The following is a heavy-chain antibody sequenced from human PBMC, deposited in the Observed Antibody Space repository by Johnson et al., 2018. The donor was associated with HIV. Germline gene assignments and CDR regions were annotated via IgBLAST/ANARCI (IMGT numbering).Heavy chain of an antibody. CDR3: ARSVSLVRGALDI. CDR1: GFTFGTYW. CDR2: IKEDGSEK. V-gene: IGHV3-7*05. Sequence: VHLVESGGGLVQPGGSLRLSCAASGFTFGTYWMSWVRQAPGKGLEWVTNIKEDGSEKYYVDSVRGRFTISRDNAKNSLYLQMNSLRVDDTAVYYCARSVSLVRGALDIWGQGTMVTVSS. D-gene: IGHD2/OR15-2a*01. J-gene: IGHJ3*02.